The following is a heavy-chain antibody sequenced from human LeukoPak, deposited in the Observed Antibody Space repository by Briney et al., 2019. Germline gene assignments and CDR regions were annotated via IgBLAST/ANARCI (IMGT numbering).Heavy chain of an antibody. CDR2: MNPNSGNT. D-gene: IGHD3-3*01. Sequence: ASVKVSCKASGYTFTSYDINWVRQATGQGLEWMGWMNPNSGNTGYAQKFQGRVTMTRNTSISTAYMELSSPRSEDTAVYYCARGLTEKLRFLEWLPAPPYYFDYWGQGTLVTVSS. CDR3: ARGLTEKLRFLEWLPAPPYYFDY. J-gene: IGHJ4*02. CDR1: GYTFTSYD. V-gene: IGHV1-8*01.